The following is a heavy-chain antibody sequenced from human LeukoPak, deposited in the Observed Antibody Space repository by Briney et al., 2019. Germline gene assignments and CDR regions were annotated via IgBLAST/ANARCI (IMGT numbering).Heavy chain of an antibody. D-gene: IGHD7-27*01. Sequence: GASVKVSCKASGYTFTGYYMHWVRQATGQGPEWMGWMSSNSGDTGYAQNFQGRVTMTRDTPISTAYMELSSLRSEDTAVYYCARGPPNWGYDYWGQGTLVTVSS. V-gene: IGHV1-8*02. J-gene: IGHJ4*02. CDR1: GYTFTGYY. CDR3: ARGPPNWGYDY. CDR2: MSSNSGDT.